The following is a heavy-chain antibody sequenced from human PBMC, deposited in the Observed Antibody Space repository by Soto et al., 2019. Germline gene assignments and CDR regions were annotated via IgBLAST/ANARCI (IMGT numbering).Heavy chain of an antibody. J-gene: IGHJ4*02. CDR2: MNPNSGNT. CDR1: GYTFTSYD. Sequence: GASVKVSCKASGYTFTSYDINWVRQATGQGLEWMGWMNPNSGNTGYAQKFQGRVTMTRNTSISTAYMELSSLRSEDTAVYYCASGVGYWNPFDYWGQGTLVTVSS. D-gene: IGHD1-1*01. V-gene: IGHV1-8*01. CDR3: ASGVGYWNPFDY.